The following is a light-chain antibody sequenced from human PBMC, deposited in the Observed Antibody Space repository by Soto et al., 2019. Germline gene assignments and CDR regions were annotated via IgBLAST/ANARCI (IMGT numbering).Light chain of an antibody. Sequence: SVLTQPASVSGSPGQSITISCTGTSSDVGSYNLVSWYQQHPGKAPKLMIYEVSKRPSGVSNRFSGSKSGNTASLTISGLQAEDEADYYSCSYAGSSTCYVFGTGTKVTVL. CDR1: SSDVGSYNL. J-gene: IGLJ1*01. V-gene: IGLV2-23*02. CDR3: CSYAGSSTCYV. CDR2: EVS.